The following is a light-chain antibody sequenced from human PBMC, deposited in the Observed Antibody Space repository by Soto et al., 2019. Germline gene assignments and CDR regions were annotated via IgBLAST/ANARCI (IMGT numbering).Light chain of an antibody. V-gene: IGKV1-5*01. J-gene: IGKJ1*01. Sequence: DIQMTQSPSSLSASVGDRVTITCRASQSISSWLAWYQQKPGKAPKLLIYDASSLESGVPSRFRGSGSGTEFTLTISSLQPDDCATYYCQQYNSYRAFGQGTKVDIK. CDR3: QQYNSYRA. CDR1: QSISSW. CDR2: DAS.